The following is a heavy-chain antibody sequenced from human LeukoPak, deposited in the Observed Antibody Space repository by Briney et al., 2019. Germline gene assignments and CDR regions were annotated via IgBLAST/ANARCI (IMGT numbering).Heavy chain of an antibody. V-gene: IGHV4-34*01. J-gene: IGHJ4*02. CDR2: INHSGST. Sequence: SETLSLTYTVSGGSISSYYWSWIRQPPGKGLEWIGEINHSGSTNYNPSLKSRVTISVDTSKNQFSLKLSSVTAADTAVYYCARGGGLRFLEWLSPTNLYFDYWGQGTLVTVSS. D-gene: IGHD3-3*01. CDR3: ARGGGLRFLEWLSPTNLYFDY. CDR1: GGSISSYY.